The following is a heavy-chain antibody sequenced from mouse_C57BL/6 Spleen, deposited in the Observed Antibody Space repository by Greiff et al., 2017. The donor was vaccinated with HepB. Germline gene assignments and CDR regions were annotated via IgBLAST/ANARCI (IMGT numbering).Heavy chain of an antibody. CDR3: ARPSYYDYDVGDYYAMDY. V-gene: IGHV8-8*01. J-gene: IGHJ4*01. CDR2: IWWDDDK. D-gene: IGHD2-4*01. Sequence: QVTLKVSGPGILQPSQTLSLTCSFSGFSLSTFGMGVGWIRQPSGKGLEWLAHIWWDDDKYYNPALKSRLTISKDTSKNQVFLKIANVDTADTATYYCARPSYYDYDVGDYYAMDYWGQGTSVTVSS. CDR1: GFSLSTFGMG.